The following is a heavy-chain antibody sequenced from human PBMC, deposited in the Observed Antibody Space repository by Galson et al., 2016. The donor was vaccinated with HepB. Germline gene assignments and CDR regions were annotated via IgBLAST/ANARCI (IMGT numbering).Heavy chain of an antibody. V-gene: IGHV4-4*02. CDR1: GGSISSDHW. Sequence: TLSLTCAVSGGSISSDHWWTWVRQPPGKGLEWIGQIYHSGRTNYNPSLKSRVTISVDKSKNQFSLKLTPVTAADTAVYYCAREYNGKSYFDYWGQGTLVTGSS. J-gene: IGHJ4*02. D-gene: IGHD1-26*01. CDR3: AREYNGKSYFDY. CDR2: IYHSGRT.